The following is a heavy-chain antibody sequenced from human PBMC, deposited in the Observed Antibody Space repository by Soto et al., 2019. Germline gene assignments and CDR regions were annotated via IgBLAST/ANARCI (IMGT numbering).Heavy chain of an antibody. Sequence: EVQLVESGGGLVQPGGSLRLSCAASGFTFSSYDMHWVRQATGKGLEWVSAIGTAGDTYYPGSVKGRFTISRENAKNSLYLQMNSLRAGDTAVYYCARAADIMITFGGVIPLEGYFDYWGQGTLVTVSS. J-gene: IGHJ4*02. V-gene: IGHV3-13*01. CDR3: ARAADIMITFGGVIPLEGYFDY. D-gene: IGHD3-16*02. CDR1: GFTFSSYD. CDR2: IGTAGDT.